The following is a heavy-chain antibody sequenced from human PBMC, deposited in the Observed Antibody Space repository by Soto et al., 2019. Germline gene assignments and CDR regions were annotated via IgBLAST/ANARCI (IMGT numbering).Heavy chain of an antibody. Sequence: ASVKVSCKASGYTFTNHAIHWVRQAPGQGLEWMGWINPGKGETNYAQRFQGRVTITGDKSTSTAYMELSSLRSEDTAVYYCARGIHTYYYDSSGPPGNALDVWGQGTTVTVSS. CDR1: GYTFTNHA. CDR3: ARGIHTYYYDSSGPPGNALDV. V-gene: IGHV1-3*01. D-gene: IGHD3-22*01. CDR2: INPGKGET. J-gene: IGHJ6*02.